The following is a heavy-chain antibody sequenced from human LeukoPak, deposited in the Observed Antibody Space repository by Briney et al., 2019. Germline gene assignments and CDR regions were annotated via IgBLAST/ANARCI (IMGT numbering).Heavy chain of an antibody. V-gene: IGHV3-7*01. CDR3: ASSWGSAIDF. Sequence: GESLRLSCAASGFAFSRFRMSWVRQPPGKGLEWVANINQDGSEIYYVDSVKGRFTVSTDNAKNSLYLQMTSLRAEDTAVYYCASSWGSAIDFWGQGTLVTVSS. CDR2: INQDGSEI. D-gene: IGHD3-16*01. J-gene: IGHJ4*02. CDR1: GFAFSRFR.